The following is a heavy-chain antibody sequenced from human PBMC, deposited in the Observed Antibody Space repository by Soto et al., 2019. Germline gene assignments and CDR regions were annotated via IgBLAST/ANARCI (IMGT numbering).Heavy chain of an antibody. D-gene: IGHD5-12*01. J-gene: IGHJ6*02. CDR2: ISYDGSNK. V-gene: IGHV3-30-3*01. CDR3: ARDYYRFNSGYGFSMDV. CDR1: GFTFSSYA. Sequence: QVQLVESGGGVVQPGRSLRLSCAASGFTFSSYAMHWVRQAPGKGLEWVAVISYDGSNKYYADSVKGRFTISRDNSKYTLYLQMNSRRAEDTAVYYCARDYYRFNSGYGFSMDVWGQGTTVTVSS.